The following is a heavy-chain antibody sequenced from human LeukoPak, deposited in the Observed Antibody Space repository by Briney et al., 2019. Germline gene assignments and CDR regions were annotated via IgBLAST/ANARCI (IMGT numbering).Heavy chain of an antibody. V-gene: IGHV6-1*01. D-gene: IGHD6-19*01. CDR3: AKAYSSGWYYFDN. Sequence: SQTLSLTCAISGDSVSSNSAAWHWLRQSPSRGLEWLGRTYYRSKWYNDYAVSVKSRITINPDTSKNQFSLQLNSMTPEDTAVYYCAKAYSSGWYYFDNWGQGTLVTVSS. CDR1: GDSVSSNSAA. CDR2: TYYRSKWYN. J-gene: IGHJ4*02.